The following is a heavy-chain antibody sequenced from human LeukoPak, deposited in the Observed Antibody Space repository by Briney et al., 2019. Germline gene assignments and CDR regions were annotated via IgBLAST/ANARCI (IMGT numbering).Heavy chain of an antibody. CDR1: GGSFSGYY. CDR2: INHSGST. CDR3: ARGGGYDFKVFDY. Sequence: KPSETLSLTCAVYGGSFSGYYWSWIRQPPGKGLEWIGEINHSGSTNYNPSLKSRVTISVDTSKNQFSLKLSSVTAADTAVYYCARGGGYDFKVFDYWGQGTLVTVSS. D-gene: IGHD5-12*01. V-gene: IGHV4-34*01. J-gene: IGHJ4*02.